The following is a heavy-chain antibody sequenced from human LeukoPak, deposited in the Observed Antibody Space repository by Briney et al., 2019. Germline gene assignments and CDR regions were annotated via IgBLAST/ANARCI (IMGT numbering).Heavy chain of an antibody. J-gene: IGHJ3*02. CDR3: ARGGTAVIAPYAFDI. Sequence: PSETLSLTCAVYGGSFSGYYWSWIRQPPGKGLEWIGYIYYSGSTNCNPSVKSRVAMSVDTSKKQFSLKLGSLTAADTAVYYCARGGTAVIAPYAFDIWGQGTMVTVSS. D-gene: IGHD4-23*01. CDR2: IYYSGST. CDR1: GGSFSGYY. V-gene: IGHV4-59*01.